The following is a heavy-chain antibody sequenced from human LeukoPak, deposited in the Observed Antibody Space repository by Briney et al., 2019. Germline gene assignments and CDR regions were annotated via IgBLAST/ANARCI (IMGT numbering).Heavy chain of an antibody. CDR2: IYYSGST. Sequence: SETLSLTCTVSGGSISSSSYYWGWIRQPPGKGPEWIGSIYYSGSTYYNPSLKSRVTISVDTSKNQFSLKLSSVTAADTAVYYCAREGLWFGELLRQHWFDPWGQGTLVTVSS. CDR3: AREGLWFGELLRQHWFDP. V-gene: IGHV4-39*07. J-gene: IGHJ5*02. CDR1: GGSISSSSYY. D-gene: IGHD3-10*01.